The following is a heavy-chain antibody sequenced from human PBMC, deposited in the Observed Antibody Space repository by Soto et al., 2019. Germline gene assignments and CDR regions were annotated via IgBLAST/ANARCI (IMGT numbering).Heavy chain of an antibody. CDR3: ARDLAVWFGELLPVDFDY. D-gene: IGHD3-10*01. Sequence: GGSLRLSCAASGFTFSSYSMNWVRQAPGKGLEWVSYISSSSSTIYYADTVKGRFTISRDNAKNSLYLQMNSLRDEDTAVYYCARDLAVWFGELLPVDFDYWGQGTLVTVSS. CDR1: GFTFSSYS. V-gene: IGHV3-48*02. CDR2: ISSSSSTI. J-gene: IGHJ4*02.